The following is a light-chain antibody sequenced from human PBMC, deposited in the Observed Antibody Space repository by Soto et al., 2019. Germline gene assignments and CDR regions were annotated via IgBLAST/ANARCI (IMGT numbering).Light chain of an antibody. J-gene: IGKJ4*01. CDR2: PAS. Sequence: AIQLTQSPASLSATVGDRVTITCRASQDISRALAWYQQKPGKAPNLLSSPASNLESGVPSRFSGSRSGADFTLTLNGLMTEDFETYWCPQHDGYPLTLGGGAKGDIK. CDR1: QDISRA. CDR3: PQHDGYPLT. V-gene: IGKV1-13*02.